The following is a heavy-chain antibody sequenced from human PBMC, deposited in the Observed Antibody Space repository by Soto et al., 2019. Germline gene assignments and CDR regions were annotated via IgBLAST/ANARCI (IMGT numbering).Heavy chain of an antibody. J-gene: IGHJ4*02. V-gene: IGHV1-69*13. D-gene: IGHD3-3*01. Sequence: SVKVSCKASGGTLNNYAINWVRQAPGHGLEWMGGILPVSAPPDYAQKFQGRDSITADHSTSTVYMELSRLKSDDTAVYFCATDSNYDVSNSFWGQGTLVTVSS. CDR2: ILPVSAPP. CDR3: ATDSNYDVSNSF. CDR1: GGTLNNYA.